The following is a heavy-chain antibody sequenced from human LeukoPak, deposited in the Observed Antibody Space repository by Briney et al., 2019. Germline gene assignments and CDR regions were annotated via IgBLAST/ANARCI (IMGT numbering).Heavy chain of an antibody. CDR2: IYYSGST. V-gene: IGHV4-59*01. D-gene: IGHD3-3*01. Sequence: SETLSLTCTVSGGSISSYYWNWIRQPPGKGLEWIGYIYYSGSTNYNPSLKSRVTISVDTSKNQFSLKLSSVTAADTAVYYCVRGGPPITIFGVVISWFDPWGQGTLVTVSS. CDR3: VRGGPPITIFGVVISWFDP. J-gene: IGHJ5*02. CDR1: GGSISSYY.